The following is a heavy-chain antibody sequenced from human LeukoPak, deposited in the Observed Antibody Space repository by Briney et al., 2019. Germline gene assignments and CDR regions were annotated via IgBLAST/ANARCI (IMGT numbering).Heavy chain of an antibody. CDR1: GGSLSSYY. CDR2: IYYSEST. V-gene: IGHV4-59*01. Sequence: SETLSVTCTVSGGSLSSYYWSWVRPPPEKGLEWIGYIYYSESTNYNPSLKSRVTISVDTSKNQFSLKLNSVTAADTAVYYCARRGYSYFYGSYYYYMDVWGKGTTVTVSS. CDR3: ARRGYSYFYGSYYYYMDV. J-gene: IGHJ6*03. D-gene: IGHD5-18*01.